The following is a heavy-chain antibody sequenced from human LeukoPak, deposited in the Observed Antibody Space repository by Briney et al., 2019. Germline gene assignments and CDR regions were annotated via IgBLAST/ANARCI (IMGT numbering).Heavy chain of an antibody. J-gene: IGHJ4*02. D-gene: IGHD3-22*01. CDR2: TYYRSKWYD. Sequence: SQTLSLTCAISGDSVSSNSAAWNWIRQSPSRGLEWLGRTYYRSKWYDDYSVSVESRITINPDTSKNQFSLRLNSVTPEDTAVYYCARAAAVYYDSSGYNFFDYWGQGTLVTASS. CDR3: ARAAAVYYDSSGYNFFDY. CDR1: GDSVSSNSAA. V-gene: IGHV6-1*01.